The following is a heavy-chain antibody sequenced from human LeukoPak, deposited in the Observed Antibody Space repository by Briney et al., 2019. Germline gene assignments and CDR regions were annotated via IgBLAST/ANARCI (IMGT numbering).Heavy chain of an antibody. CDR2: INPSGGST. Sequence: ASVKVSCKASGYTFINYYMHWVRQAPGQGLEWMGIINPSGGSTSYAPKFQGRVTMTRDTSTSTVYMELSSLKFEDTAVYYCARGSRYDIAYWGQGTLVTASS. CDR1: GYTFINYY. D-gene: IGHD3-22*01. CDR3: ARGSRYDIAY. J-gene: IGHJ4*02. V-gene: IGHV1-46*01.